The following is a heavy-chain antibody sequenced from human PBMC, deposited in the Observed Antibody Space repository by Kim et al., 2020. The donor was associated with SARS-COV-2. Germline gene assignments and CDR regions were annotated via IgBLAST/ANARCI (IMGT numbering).Heavy chain of an antibody. CDR2: IYSGGST. CDR1: GFTVSSNY. J-gene: IGHJ6*02. D-gene: IGHD3-9*01. V-gene: IGHV3-53*04. CDR3: ARETPLRYFDPPYVMDV. Sequence: GGSLRLSCAASGFTVSSNYMSWVRQAPGKGLEWVSVIYSGGSTYYADYGKGRFTISRHNSKNTLYLQMNSLRAEDAAVYYCARETPLRYFDPPYVMDVWGQGTTVTVSS.